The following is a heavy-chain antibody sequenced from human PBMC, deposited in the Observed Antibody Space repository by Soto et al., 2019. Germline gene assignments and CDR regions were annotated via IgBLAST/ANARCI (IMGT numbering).Heavy chain of an antibody. Sequence: PGGSVRLSCAASGLSFNIFAMNWVRQATGKGVEWVSGISGGGGSTYYADAVKGRFTISRDNSNNTLYLQTNSLRAEVTAVYYCARDYSSYGPFAYWGQGTLVTVSS. CDR3: ARDYSSYGPFAY. CDR2: ISGGGGST. D-gene: IGHD5-18*01. J-gene: IGHJ4*02. CDR1: GLSFNIFA. V-gene: IGHV3-23*01.